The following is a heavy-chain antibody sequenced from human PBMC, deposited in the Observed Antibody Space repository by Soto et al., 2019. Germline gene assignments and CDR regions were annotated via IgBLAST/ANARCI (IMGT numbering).Heavy chain of an antibody. D-gene: IGHD4-17*01. CDR2: IIPIFGTA. J-gene: IGHJ6*02. CDR3: ARIWGDYGDYTSYHGMDV. Sequence: GASVKVSCKASGGTFSSYAISWVRQAPGQGLEWMGGIIPIFGTANYAQKFQGRVTITADESTSTAYMELSSLRSEDTAVYYCARIWGDYGDYTSYHGMDVWGQGTTVTVSS. V-gene: IGHV1-69*13. CDR1: GGTFSSYA.